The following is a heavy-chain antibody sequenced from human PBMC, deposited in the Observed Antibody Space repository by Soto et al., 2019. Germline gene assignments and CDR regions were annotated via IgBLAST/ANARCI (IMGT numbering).Heavy chain of an antibody. J-gene: IGHJ4*02. D-gene: IGHD3-22*01. CDR1: GFTFSNYG. CDR3: AKQVSSGYPFDY. V-gene: IGHV3-30*18. CDR2: ISYDGSNK. Sequence: QVQLVESGGGVVQPGRSLRLSCAASGFTFSNYGMHWVRQAPGKGLEWVAVISYDGSNKYYADSVKGRFTISRDNSKNTLYLQMNSLRAEDTAVYYCAKQVSSGYPFDYWGQGTLVTVSS.